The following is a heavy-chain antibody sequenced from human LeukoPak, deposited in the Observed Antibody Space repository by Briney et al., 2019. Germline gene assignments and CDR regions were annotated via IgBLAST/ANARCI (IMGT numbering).Heavy chain of an antibody. CDR2: IYYSGST. Sequence: SETLSLTCTVSGGSISSYYWSWIRQPPGKGLEWIGYIYYSGSTNYNPSLKSRVTISVDTSKNQFSLKLSSVTAADTAVYYCARLFYDCGDLFAFDIWGQGTMVTVSS. J-gene: IGHJ3*02. V-gene: IGHV4-59*01. CDR3: ARLFYDCGDLFAFDI. CDR1: GGSISSYY. D-gene: IGHD4-17*01.